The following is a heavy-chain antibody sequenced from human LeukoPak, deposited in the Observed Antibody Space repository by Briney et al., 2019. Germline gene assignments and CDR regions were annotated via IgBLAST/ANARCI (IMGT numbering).Heavy chain of an antibody. D-gene: IGHD3-16*02. CDR1: GYTFTSYY. Sequence: ASVKVSCKASGYTFTSYYMHWVRQAPGQGLEWMGIINPSGGSTSYAQKLQGRVTMTTDTSTSTAYMELRSLRSDDTAVYYCAREGGYVWGSYRPVGAFDIWGQGTMVTVSS. CDR2: INPSGGST. CDR3: AREGGYVWGSYRPVGAFDI. J-gene: IGHJ3*02. V-gene: IGHV1-46*01.